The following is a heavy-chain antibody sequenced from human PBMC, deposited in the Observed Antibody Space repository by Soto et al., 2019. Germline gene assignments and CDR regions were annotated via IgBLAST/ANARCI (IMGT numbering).Heavy chain of an antibody. CDR3: ALQTSGRLDH. Sequence: EVELVESGGGLVQPGGSLRLSCSASGFSVSSNSMSWVRQAPGKGLECIAVMYRDGNTFYADSVKGRFAISRDNSKNTLSLLMKSLRAEDTAVYYCALQTSGRLDHWGLGTLVAVSS. J-gene: IGHJ1*01. D-gene: IGHD3-3*01. CDR1: GFSVSSNS. CDR2: MYRDGNT. V-gene: IGHV3-66*04.